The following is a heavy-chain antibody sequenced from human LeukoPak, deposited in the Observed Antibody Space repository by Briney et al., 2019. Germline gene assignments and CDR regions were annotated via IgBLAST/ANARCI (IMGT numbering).Heavy chain of an antibody. CDR3: ARQTAMGRSGDY. CDR1: GYSFTYYW. CDR2: IYPGDSDT. D-gene: IGHD5-18*01. J-gene: IGHJ4*02. V-gene: IGHV5-51*01. Sequence: GESLKISCKGSGYSFTYYWIGWVRQMPGKGLEWMGIIYPGDSDTRYSPSLQGQVTISADKSLSTAYLQWNSLKASDTAMYYCARQTAMGRSGDYWGQGTLVTVSS.